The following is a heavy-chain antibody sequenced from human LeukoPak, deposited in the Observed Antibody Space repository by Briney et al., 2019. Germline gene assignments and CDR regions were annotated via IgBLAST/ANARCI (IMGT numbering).Heavy chain of an antibody. CDR3: ARVGGSSDFDY. D-gene: IGHD3-10*01. J-gene: IGHJ4*02. CDR2: IDTDGSST. Sequence: PGGSLRRSCAASGFTFSSYWMHWVRQAPGKGLVWVSRIDTDGSSTSYADSVKGRFTVSRDNAKNTLYLQMNSLRAEDTAVYYCARVGGSSDFDYWGQGTLVTVSS. V-gene: IGHV3-74*01. CDR1: GFTFSSYW.